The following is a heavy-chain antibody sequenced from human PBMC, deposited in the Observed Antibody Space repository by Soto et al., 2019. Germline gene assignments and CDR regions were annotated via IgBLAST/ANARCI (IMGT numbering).Heavy chain of an antibody. CDR1: GFSLSTSGVG. CDR3: AHSPPSGAWELRHFDS. D-gene: IGHD1-26*01. CDR2: IYWDDDK. Sequence: QITLKESGPTLVKPTQTLTLTCTFSGFSLSTSGVGVGWIRQPPGKALEWLALIYWDDDKRYSPSLKSRLTLTKATAKNQVVLTRTNRDPVDTATYYCAHSPPSGAWELRHFDSWGQGSLVTVSS. V-gene: IGHV2-5*02. J-gene: IGHJ4*02.